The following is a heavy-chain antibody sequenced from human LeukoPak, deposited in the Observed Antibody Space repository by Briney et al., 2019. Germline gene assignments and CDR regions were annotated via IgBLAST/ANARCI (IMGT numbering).Heavy chain of an antibody. CDR2: MNPNSGNI. D-gene: IGHD3-10*01. V-gene: IGHV1-8*01. Sequence: ASVKVSCKASGYTFTSYDINWVRQATGQGLEWMGWMNPNSGNIGYAQKFQGRVTMTRSTSISTAYMELSSLRPEDTAVYYCVRCAVGCYYNYGIDAWGQGTTVTVSS. J-gene: IGHJ6*02. CDR3: VRCAVGCYYNYGIDA. CDR1: GYTFTSYD.